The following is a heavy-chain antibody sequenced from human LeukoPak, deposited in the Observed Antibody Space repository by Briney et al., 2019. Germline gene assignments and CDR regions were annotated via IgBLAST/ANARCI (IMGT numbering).Heavy chain of an antibody. Sequence: KISCRGSGYNFTSHWISWVRQAPGQGLEWMGGIIPIFGTANYAQKFQGRVTITADESTSTAYMELSSLRSEDTAVYYCARPKSITMIVVETEGAFDIWGQGTMVTVSS. D-gene: IGHD3-22*01. J-gene: IGHJ3*02. V-gene: IGHV1-69*01. CDR2: IIPIFGTA. CDR1: GYNFTSHW. CDR3: ARPKSITMIVVETEGAFDI.